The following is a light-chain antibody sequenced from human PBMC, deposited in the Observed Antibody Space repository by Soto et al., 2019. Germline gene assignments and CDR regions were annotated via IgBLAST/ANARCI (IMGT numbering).Light chain of an antibody. J-gene: IGKJ1*01. Sequence: DIQMTQSPSTLSASVGDRVTITCRASQSTSTWLAWYQQRPGKTPKLLISEASKLESGVPSRFSGSGSGTEFTLTIRSLQPDDFAKYYCQQYLTCPYAFGQGTKVEIK. V-gene: IGKV1-5*03. CDR1: QSTSTW. CDR3: QQYLTCPYA. CDR2: EAS.